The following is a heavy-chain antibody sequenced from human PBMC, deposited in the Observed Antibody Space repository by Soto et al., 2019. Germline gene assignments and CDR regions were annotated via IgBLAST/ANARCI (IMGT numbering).Heavy chain of an antibody. Sequence: QVQLVQSGAEVKKPGASVKVSCKASGYTFTDYYIHWVRQAPGQGLEWMGWINPNSGGTNYAQKFQGRVTMTRDTPISTAYMELSWLRSDDTAVYYCARSPPGDSKTNWFDPWGQGTLVTVSS. CDR1: GYTFTDYY. CDR2: INPNSGGT. CDR3: ARSPPGDSKTNWFDP. D-gene: IGHD4-4*01. V-gene: IGHV1-2*02. J-gene: IGHJ5*02.